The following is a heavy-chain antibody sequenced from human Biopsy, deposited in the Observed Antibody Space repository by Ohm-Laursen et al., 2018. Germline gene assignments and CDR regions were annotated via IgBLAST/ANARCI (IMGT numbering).Heavy chain of an antibody. V-gene: IGHV1-46*01. CDR3: ARAGVGSDGTDSYYYGMDV. CDR1: GNTFATYH. J-gene: IGHJ6*02. CDR2: ISPSGATT. D-gene: IGHD5-24*01. Sequence: SVKVSCKISGNTFATYHIHWVRQAPGQGLEWMGVISPSGATTSFSQKFQGRITMTRDTSTGTVYMDLNSLGSEDTAVYYCARAGVGSDGTDSYYYGMDVWGPGTTVTVSS.